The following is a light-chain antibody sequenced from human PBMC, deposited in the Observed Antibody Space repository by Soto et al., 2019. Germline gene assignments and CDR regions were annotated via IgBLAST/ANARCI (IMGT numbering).Light chain of an antibody. V-gene: IGKV1-12*01. Sequence: DIQMTQSPYSVSASVGDRVTITCRASQGISSWLAWYQKKPGKAPNLLIYAASSLQSGVPSRFSGSESGTDFTLTISSLQPEDCAIYFCQQANSFPITFGQGTRLEIK. J-gene: IGKJ5*01. CDR1: QGISSW. CDR3: QQANSFPIT. CDR2: AAS.